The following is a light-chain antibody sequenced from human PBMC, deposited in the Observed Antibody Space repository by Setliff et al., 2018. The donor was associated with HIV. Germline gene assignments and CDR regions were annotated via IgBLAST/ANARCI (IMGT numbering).Light chain of an antibody. J-gene: IGLJ1*01. Sequence: QSALTQPASVSGSPGQSITISCTGTSSDIGGYNYVSWYQQHPGKAPKLIIYEVRNRPSGVSHRFSASKSGNTASLTISGLQAEDEADYYCSSYAITNTLSLGPGTKVTVL. CDR1: SSDIGGYNY. V-gene: IGLV2-14*01. CDR2: EVR. CDR3: SSYAITNTLS.